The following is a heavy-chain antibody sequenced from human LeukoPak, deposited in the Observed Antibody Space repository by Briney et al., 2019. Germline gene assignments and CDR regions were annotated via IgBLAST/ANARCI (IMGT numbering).Heavy chain of an antibody. J-gene: IGHJ6*02. CDR1: GYTFTVYY. D-gene: IGHD3-16*01. CDR3: ARDLGEGLQIYYYYGMDV. V-gene: IGHV1-2*02. Sequence: GASVKVSCKASGYTFTVYYMHWVRHAPGQGLEWMRWTGPSSGGTNYAQKYQGRVTMTRDTSISTAYMELSRLRSDDTAVYYCARDLGEGLQIYYYYGMDVWGQGTTVTVSS. CDR2: TGPSSGGT.